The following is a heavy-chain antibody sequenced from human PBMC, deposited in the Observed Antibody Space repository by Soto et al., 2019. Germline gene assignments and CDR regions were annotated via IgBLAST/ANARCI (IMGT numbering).Heavy chain of an antibody. J-gene: IGHJ5*02. Sequence: ASVEVSCEASGDAFTSYAMRWVRQAPGQRLEWMGWINAGNGNTKYSQKFQGRVTITRDTSASTAYMELSSLRFEDTAVYYCARGIPGYCGGATCYSGWFAPWGQGTLVPVFS. CDR3: ARGIPGYCGGATCYSGWFAP. CDR2: INAGNGNT. D-gene: IGHD2-15*01. V-gene: IGHV1-3*01. CDR1: GDAFTSYA.